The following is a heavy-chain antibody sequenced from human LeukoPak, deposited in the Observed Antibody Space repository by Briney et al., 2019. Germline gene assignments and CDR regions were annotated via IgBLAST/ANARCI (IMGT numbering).Heavy chain of an antibody. J-gene: IGHJ5*02. D-gene: IGHD3-3*01. CDR2: INPNSGGT. CDR3: ARDSGSITIFGVPPGWFDP. CDR1: GYTFTGYY. Sequence: GASVKVSCKASGYTFTGYYMHLVRQAPGQGLEWMGWINPNSGGTNYAQKFQGRVTMTRDTSISTAYMELSRLRSDDTAVYYCARDSGSITIFGVPPGWFDPWGQGTLVTVSS. V-gene: IGHV1-2*02.